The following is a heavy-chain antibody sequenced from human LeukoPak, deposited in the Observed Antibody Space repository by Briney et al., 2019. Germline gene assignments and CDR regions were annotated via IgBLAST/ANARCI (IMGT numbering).Heavy chain of an antibody. V-gene: IGHV3-64*01. D-gene: IGHD4-11*01. CDR2: ISSNGDRT. J-gene: IGHJ4*02. CDR3: ARMDDYTNYYFDY. Sequence: GGSLRLSCAASGFTFSSYAMSWVRQAPGKGLEFVSAISSNGDRTYYAKSVKDRFTISRDNAKNTVDLQMGSLRPEDMGVYYCARMDDYTNYYFDYWGQGTVVTVSS. CDR1: GFTFSSYA.